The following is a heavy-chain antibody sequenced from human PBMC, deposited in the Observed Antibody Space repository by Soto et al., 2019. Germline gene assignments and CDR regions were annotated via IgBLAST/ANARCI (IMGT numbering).Heavy chain of an antibody. CDR2: IWYDGSNQ. CDR3: AREPCEEYSYGYYYYGMDV. D-gene: IGHD5-18*01. Sequence: QVQLVESGGGVVQPGRSLRLSCAASGFTFSSYVMHWVRQAPGKGLEWVAVIWYDGSNQYYADSVKGRFTISRDNSKNTLYLQMNSLRAEDTAVYYCAREPCEEYSYGYYYYGMDVWGQGTTVTVSS. V-gene: IGHV3-33*01. CDR1: GFTFSSYV. J-gene: IGHJ6*02.